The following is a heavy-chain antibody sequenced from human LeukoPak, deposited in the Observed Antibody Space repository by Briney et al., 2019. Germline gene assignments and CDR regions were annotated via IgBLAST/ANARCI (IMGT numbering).Heavy chain of an antibody. CDR3: AKSVPPFGELSSVLSY. CDR2: IRYDGSNK. Sequence: GGSLRLSCAASGFTFSSYGMHWVRQAPGKGLEWVAFIRYDGSNKYYADSVKGRFTISRDNSKNTLYLQMNSLRAEDTAVYYCAKSVPPFGELSSVLSYWGQGTLVTVSS. J-gene: IGHJ4*02. CDR1: GFTFSSYG. V-gene: IGHV3-30*02. D-gene: IGHD3-10*01.